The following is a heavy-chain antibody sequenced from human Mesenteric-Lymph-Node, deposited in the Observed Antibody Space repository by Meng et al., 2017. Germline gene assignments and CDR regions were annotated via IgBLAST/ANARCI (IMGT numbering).Heavy chain of an antibody. CDR1: GFTFSSYE. CDR3: AKDIHSSGWLGGWFDP. V-gene: IGHV3-48*03. D-gene: IGHD6-19*01. J-gene: IGHJ5*02. Sequence: GGSLRLSCAASGFTFSSYEMNWVRQAPGKGLEWVSYISSSGSTIYYADSVKGRFTISRDNAKNSLYLQMNSLRAGDTAVYYCAKDIHSSGWLGGWFDPWGQGTLVTVSS. CDR2: ISSSGSTI.